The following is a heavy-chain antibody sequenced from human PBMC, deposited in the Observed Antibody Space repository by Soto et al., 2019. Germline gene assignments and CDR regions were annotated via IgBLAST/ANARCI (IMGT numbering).Heavy chain of an antibody. J-gene: IGHJ4*02. Sequence: QVHLQESGPGLVNASGTLSLTCGVSGGSISTNNWWSWVRQTPGQGLEWIAEVYHSGSTNYNPSLKSRLTISVDQSKNQFSLRLTSVTDADSAVYYCARAKLCNSLSCPHSFDTWGQGTLVSVSS. CDR3: ARAKLCNSLSCPHSFDT. CDR1: GGSISTNNW. V-gene: IGHV4-4*02. D-gene: IGHD2-2*01. CDR2: VYHSGST.